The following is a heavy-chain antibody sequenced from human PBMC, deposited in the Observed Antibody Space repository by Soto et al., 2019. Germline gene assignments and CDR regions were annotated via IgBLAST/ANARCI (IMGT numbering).Heavy chain of an antibody. Sequence: GGSLRLSCAASGFTFSSYEMNWVRQAPGKGLEWDSYISSSGSTIYYADSVKGRFTITRDNAKNSLYLQMNSLRAEDTAVYYCARVPGGPDAFDIWGQGTMVTVSS. CDR1: GFTFSSYE. CDR3: ARVPGGPDAFDI. D-gene: IGHD3-16*01. V-gene: IGHV3-48*03. CDR2: ISSSGSTI. J-gene: IGHJ3*02.